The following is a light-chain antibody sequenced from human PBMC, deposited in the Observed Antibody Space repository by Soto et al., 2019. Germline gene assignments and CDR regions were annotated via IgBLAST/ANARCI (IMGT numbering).Light chain of an antibody. J-gene: IGKJ4*01. CDR1: QSDTNAY. Sequence: EMVVTQSPGTLSLSPGERATLSCRASQSDTNAYLTWYQQKPGQAPRLLIYGASTRATGIPDRFSGSGSGIDFTLTISRVEPEDFAVYYCHYYGRPFGGGTKIEIK. V-gene: IGKV3-20*01. CDR2: GAS. CDR3: HYYGRP.